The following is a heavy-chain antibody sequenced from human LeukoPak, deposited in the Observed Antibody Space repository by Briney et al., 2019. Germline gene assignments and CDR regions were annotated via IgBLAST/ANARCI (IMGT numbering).Heavy chain of an antibody. D-gene: IGHD2-2*01. CDR3: AKDLVVPAAMYKTYYYYYGMDV. J-gene: IGHJ6*02. V-gene: IGHV3-30*02. CDR1: GFTFSTYG. CDR2: IRYDGSNK. Sequence: PGGSLILSCAASGFTFSTYGMHCVRQAPGKGLEWVAFIRYDGSNKYYADSVKGRFTISRDNSKNTLYLQMNSLRAEDTAVYYCAKDLVVPAAMYKTYYYYYGMDVWGQGTTVTVSS.